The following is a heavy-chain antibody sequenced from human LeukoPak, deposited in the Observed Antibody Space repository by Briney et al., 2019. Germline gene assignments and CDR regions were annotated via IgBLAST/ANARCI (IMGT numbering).Heavy chain of an antibody. CDR3: ARGFWRSGITMIVVARGWFDP. CDR2: INHSGST. J-gene: IGHJ5*02. CDR1: GGSFSGYY. D-gene: IGHD3-22*01. V-gene: IGHV4-34*01. Sequence: SETLSLTCAVYGGSFSGYYWSWIRQPPGKGLEWIGEINHSGSTNYNPSLKSRVTISVDTSKNQFSLKLSSVTAADTAVYYCARGFWRSGITMIVVARGWFDPWGQGTLVTVSS.